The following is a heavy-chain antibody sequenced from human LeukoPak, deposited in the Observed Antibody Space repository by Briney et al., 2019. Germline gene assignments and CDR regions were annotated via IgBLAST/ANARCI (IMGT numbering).Heavy chain of an antibody. D-gene: IGHD2-15*01. J-gene: IGHJ3*02. Sequence: PGGSLRLSCAASGFTFSNNEMNWVRQAPGKWLQWVSYISRSGNTKYYADSVKGRFTISRDNAENSLFLQMNSLRAEDTAVYYCARDYCSGGSCLSNAFDIWGQGTMVTVSS. CDR2: ISRSGNTK. CDR3: ARDYCSGGSCLSNAFDI. CDR1: GFTFSNNE. V-gene: IGHV3-48*03.